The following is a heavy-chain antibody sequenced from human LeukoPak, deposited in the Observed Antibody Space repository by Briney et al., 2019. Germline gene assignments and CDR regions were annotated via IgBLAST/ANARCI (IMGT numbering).Heavy chain of an antibody. D-gene: IGHD6-6*01. V-gene: IGHV4-39*07. CDR1: GGSISSSSYY. J-gene: IGHJ4*02. Sequence: SETLSLTCTVSGGSISSSSYYWGWIRQPPGKGLEWIGSIYYSGSTYYNPSLKSRVTISVDTSKNQSSLKLSSVTAADTAVYYCARDQYSSSFDYWGQGTLVTVSS. CDR2: IYYSGST. CDR3: ARDQYSSSFDY.